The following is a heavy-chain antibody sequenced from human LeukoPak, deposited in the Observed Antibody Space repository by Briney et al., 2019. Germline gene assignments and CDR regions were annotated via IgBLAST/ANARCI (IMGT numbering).Heavy chain of an antibody. D-gene: IGHD3-10*01. CDR3: ARVDAEGSGVKYFDY. J-gene: IGHJ4*02. CDR2: INPSGGST. CDR1: GDTFTNYY. Sequence: ASVKVSCKASGDTFTNYYMHWVRQAPGQGLEWMGIINPSGGSTSYAQKFQGRVTMTRDTSTSTVYMELSSLRSEDTAVYFCARVDAEGSGVKYFDYWGQGTLVTVSS. V-gene: IGHV1-46*01.